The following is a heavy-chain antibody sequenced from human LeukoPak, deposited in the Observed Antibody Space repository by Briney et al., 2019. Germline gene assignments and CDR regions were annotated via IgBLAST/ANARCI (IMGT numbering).Heavy chain of an antibody. CDR3: ARGLLF. CDR2: INHNGNVN. V-gene: IGHV3-7*03. J-gene: IGHJ4*02. CDR1: GFTFSSYW. D-gene: IGHD2-15*01. Sequence: PGGSLRLSCAASGFTFSSYWMNWARQAPGKGLEWVASINHNGNVNYYVDSVKGRFTISRDNSKNTLYLQMNSLRAEDTAVYYCARGLLFWGQGTLVTVSS.